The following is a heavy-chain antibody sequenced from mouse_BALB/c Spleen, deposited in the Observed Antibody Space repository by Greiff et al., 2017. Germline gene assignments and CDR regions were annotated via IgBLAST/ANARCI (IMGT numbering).Heavy chain of an antibody. J-gene: IGHJ2*01. CDR1: GYAFTNYL. Sequence: VQLQQSGAELVRPGTSVKVSCKASGYAFTNYLIEWVKQRPGQGLEWIGVINPGSGGTNYNEKFKGKATLTADKSSSTAYMQLSSLTSDDSAVYFCARGDYADYWGQGTTLTVSS. CDR3: ARGDYADY. V-gene: IGHV1-54*01. CDR2: INPGSGGT. D-gene: IGHD2-4*01.